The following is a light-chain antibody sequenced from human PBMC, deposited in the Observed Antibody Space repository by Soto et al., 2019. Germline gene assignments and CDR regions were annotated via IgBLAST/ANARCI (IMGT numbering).Light chain of an antibody. Sequence: QSVLTQPPSVSAAPGQKVTISCSGNLSNIGSNYVSWYQQLPRTAPSLLIYDNDKRPSGIPDRLSGSKSGTSATLAITGLQTGDEADYYCATWDSILRAGVFGGGTKLTVL. CDR1: LSNIGSNY. CDR2: DND. J-gene: IGLJ2*01. CDR3: ATWDSILRAGV. V-gene: IGLV1-51*01.